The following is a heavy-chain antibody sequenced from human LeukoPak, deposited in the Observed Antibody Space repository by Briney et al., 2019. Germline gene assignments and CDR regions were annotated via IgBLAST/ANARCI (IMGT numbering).Heavy chain of an antibody. CDR2: IYSSGIT. CDR1: GDSIFNSY. CDR3: ARPRWSGYSGSFGY. Sequence: SETLSLTCTVSGDSIFNSYWSWIRQSAGTGLEWIGRIYSSGITDYNPSLKSRVTMSVDTSKNQFSLKLSSVTAADTAVYYCARPRWSGYSGSFGYWGQGTLVTVSS. J-gene: IGHJ4*02. D-gene: IGHD3-3*01. V-gene: IGHV4-4*07.